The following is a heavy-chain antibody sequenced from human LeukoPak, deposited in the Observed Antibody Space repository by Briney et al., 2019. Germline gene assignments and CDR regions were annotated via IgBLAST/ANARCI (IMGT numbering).Heavy chain of an antibody. CDR1: GFTFSSCE. V-gene: IGHV3-48*03. Sequence: GGSLRLSCEASGFTFSSCEMNWVRQAPGKGLEWVSHISSSGSTIYYADSVKGRFTISRDNAKNSLYLQMNSLRAEDTAVYYCARRGYYGSGSYFWGQGTLVTVSS. CDR3: ARRGYYGSGSYF. D-gene: IGHD3-10*01. CDR2: ISSSGSTI. J-gene: IGHJ4*02.